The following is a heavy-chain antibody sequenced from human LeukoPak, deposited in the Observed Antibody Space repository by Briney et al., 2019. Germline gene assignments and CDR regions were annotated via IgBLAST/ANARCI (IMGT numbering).Heavy chain of an antibody. J-gene: IGHJ4*02. CDR1: GGFLSSYY. CDR3: ARRTGYYNGFDY. Sequence: PSETLSLACRVSGGFLSSYYWSWIRQPPGKGLEWIGYIYYSGATNYNPSLKSRVTISLDTSKNQFSLKLSSVTAADTAVYYCARRTGYYNGFDYWGQGTLVTVSS. D-gene: IGHD3-9*01. V-gene: IGHV4-59*01. CDR2: IYYSGAT.